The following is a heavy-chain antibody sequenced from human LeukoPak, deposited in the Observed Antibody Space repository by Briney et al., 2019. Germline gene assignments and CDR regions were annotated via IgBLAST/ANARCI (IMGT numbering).Heavy chain of an antibody. CDR1: GFTFSNCA. Sequence: PGGSLRLSCAASGFTFSNCAMSWVRQAPGKGLEWVSSISDSAGATYYADSVRGRLTISRDNSGSTLYLQMNSLRADDTAVYYCAKGGSTAWTAVDYWGQGTLVTVSS. CDR2: ISDSAGAT. CDR3: AKGGSTAWTAVDY. J-gene: IGHJ4*02. V-gene: IGHV3-23*01. D-gene: IGHD2-2*01.